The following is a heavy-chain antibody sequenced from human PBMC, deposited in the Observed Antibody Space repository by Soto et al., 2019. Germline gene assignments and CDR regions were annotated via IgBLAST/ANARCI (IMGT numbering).Heavy chain of an antibody. D-gene: IGHD6-13*01. V-gene: IGHV5-51*01. J-gene: IGHJ6*02. CDR3: ARQKDSSSWRYYYGMDV. Sequence: PGESLKISCKGSGYSFTSYWIGWVRQMPGKGLEWMGIIYPGDSDTRYSPSFQGQVTISADKSISTAYLQWSSLKAPDTAMYYCARQKDSSSWRYYYGMDVWGQGTTVTVSS. CDR2: IYPGDSDT. CDR1: GYSFTSYW.